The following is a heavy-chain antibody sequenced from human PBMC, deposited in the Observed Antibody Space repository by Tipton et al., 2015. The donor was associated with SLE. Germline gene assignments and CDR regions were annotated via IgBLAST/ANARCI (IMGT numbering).Heavy chain of an antibody. J-gene: IGHJ4*02. D-gene: IGHD3-22*01. Sequence: TLSLTCAVSGYSLTSGHYWGWIRQPPGKGLEWIGSISHSGSTYYNPPLQSRVSLSVDTSKNQVFLRLNSVTAADTSIYYCARHDYDDNGYYMHYFDYWGQGTLVAVSS. CDR2: ISHSGST. CDR1: GYSLTSGHY. V-gene: IGHV4-38-2*01. CDR3: ARHDYDDNGYYMHYFDY.